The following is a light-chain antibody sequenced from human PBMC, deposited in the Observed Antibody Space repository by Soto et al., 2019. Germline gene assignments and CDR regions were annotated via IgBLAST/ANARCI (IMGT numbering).Light chain of an antibody. J-gene: IGKJ1*01. CDR2: DAS. V-gene: IGKV1-5*01. Sequence: DIQMTQSPATLAASLGDRVTITCRARQSISSWLAWYQQKPGKAPKLLIYDASSLESGVPSRFRGSGSGTEFTLTISSLQPDDFETYYCQQYNSYSWTFGQGTKVDIK. CDR1: QSISSW. CDR3: QQYNSYSWT.